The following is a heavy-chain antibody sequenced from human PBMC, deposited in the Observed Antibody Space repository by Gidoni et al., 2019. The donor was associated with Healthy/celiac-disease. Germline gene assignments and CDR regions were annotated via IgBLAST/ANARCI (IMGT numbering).Heavy chain of an antibody. D-gene: IGHD6-19*01. CDR1: CRSVSSGSYY. V-gene: IGHV4-61*01. J-gene: IGHJ4*02. Sequence: QVQLHESGPALVKLSNTLSLTCSASCRSVSSGSYYWSWIRQPPGKGLEWTGYIYYSGGTNYNPSIKSRVTISVDTSKNQFSLKLSSVTAADTAVYYCARSLGSSAPEGYWGQGTLVTVSS. CDR3: ARSLGSSAPEGY. CDR2: IYYSGGT.